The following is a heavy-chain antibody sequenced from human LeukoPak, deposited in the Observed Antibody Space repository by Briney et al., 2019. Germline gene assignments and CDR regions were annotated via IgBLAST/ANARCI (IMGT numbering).Heavy chain of an antibody. Sequence: PGGSLRLSCAASGFSFSTYIMNWVRQAPGKGLEWVAIINSGGSVTYYADSVRGRFTISRDNAKNSLYLQMNSLRDEDTAVYYCARCSGHYWREFDYWGLGTLVTVSS. J-gene: IGHJ4*02. D-gene: IGHD1-26*01. V-gene: IGHV3-48*02. CDR1: GFSFSTYI. CDR2: INSGGSVT. CDR3: ARCSGHYWREFDY.